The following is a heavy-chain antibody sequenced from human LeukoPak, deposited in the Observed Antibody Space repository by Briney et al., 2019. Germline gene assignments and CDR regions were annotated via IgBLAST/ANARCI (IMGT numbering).Heavy chain of an antibody. CDR3: ARETLAARPDY. Sequence: ASVKVSCKASGYTFTSFGISWERQAPGQGLEWMGWISAYNGNTNYAQKLQGRVTMTTDTSTSTAYMELRSLRSDDTAVYYCARETLAARPDYWGQGTLVTVSS. V-gene: IGHV1-18*01. J-gene: IGHJ4*02. D-gene: IGHD6-13*01. CDR1: GYTFTSFG. CDR2: ISAYNGNT.